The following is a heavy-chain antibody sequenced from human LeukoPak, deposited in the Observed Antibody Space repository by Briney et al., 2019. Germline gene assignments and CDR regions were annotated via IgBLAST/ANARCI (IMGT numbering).Heavy chain of an antibody. V-gene: IGHV3-23*01. Sequence: PGASLRLSCAASGFTFSSYAMTWVRQAPGKGLEWVSAISASGGTTYYEDSVKGRFTISRDNSKNTLYLQMNSLRAEDTAVYYCANLYGDSSDGMDVWGQGTTVTVSS. D-gene: IGHD4-17*01. J-gene: IGHJ6*02. CDR1: GFTFSSYA. CDR2: ISASGGTT. CDR3: ANLYGDSSDGMDV.